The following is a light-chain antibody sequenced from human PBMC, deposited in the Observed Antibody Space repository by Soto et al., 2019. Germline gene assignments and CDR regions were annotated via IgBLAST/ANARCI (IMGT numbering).Light chain of an antibody. CDR3: QHYGYTPFRGP. CDR2: GTS. Sequence: EIVLTQSPGTLSLSPGERATLSCRASRSVTNNYLAWYQQKPGQAPRLLISGTSNRATGIPDRFSGSGSGTDFSLTITRLEPEDVAVYYCQHYGYTPFRGPFGQGTNVEI. J-gene: IGKJ1*01. V-gene: IGKV3-20*01. CDR1: RSVTNNY.